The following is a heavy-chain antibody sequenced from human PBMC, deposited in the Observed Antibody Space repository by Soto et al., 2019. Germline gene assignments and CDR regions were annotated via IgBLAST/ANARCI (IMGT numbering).Heavy chain of an antibody. CDR1: GGSISSGGYY. CDR3: ARHRGGVTYYYDSTGYTNYCFDP. Sequence: PSETLSLTCTVSGGSISSGGYYWSWIRQHPGKGLEWIGYIYYSGSTYYNPSLKSRVTISVDTSNNQFSLKLSSVTAADTAMYYCARHRGGVTYYYDSTGYTNYCFDPRGQGT. V-gene: IGHV4-31*03. J-gene: IGHJ5*02. CDR2: IYYSGST. D-gene: IGHD3-22*01.